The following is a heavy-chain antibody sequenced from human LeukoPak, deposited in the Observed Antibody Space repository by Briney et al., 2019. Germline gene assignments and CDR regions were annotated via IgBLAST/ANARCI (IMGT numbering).Heavy chain of an antibody. CDR3: ARVPDYGDDNWFDP. J-gene: IGHJ5*02. V-gene: IGHV1-2*02. D-gene: IGHD4-17*01. CDR1: GYTFTGYY. Sequence: GASVKVSCKASGYTFTGYYMHWVRQAPGQGLEWMGWINPNSGGTNYAQKLQGRVTMTTDTSTSTAYMELRSLRSDDTAVYYCARVPDYGDDNWFDPWGQGTLVTVSS. CDR2: INPNSGGT.